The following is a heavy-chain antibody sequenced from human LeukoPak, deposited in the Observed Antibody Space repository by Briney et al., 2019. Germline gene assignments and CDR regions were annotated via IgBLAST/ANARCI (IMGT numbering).Heavy chain of an antibody. CDR2: ISYDGSNK. Sequence: GRSLRLSSAASGFTFSSYAMHWVRQAPGKGLEWVAVISYDGSNKYYADSVKGRFTISRDNSKNTLYLQMNSLRAEDTAVYYCAREYYYGSGSYGYWGQGTLVTVSS. CDR1: GFTFSSYA. CDR3: AREYYYGSGSYGY. V-gene: IGHV3-30*04. J-gene: IGHJ4*02. D-gene: IGHD3-10*01.